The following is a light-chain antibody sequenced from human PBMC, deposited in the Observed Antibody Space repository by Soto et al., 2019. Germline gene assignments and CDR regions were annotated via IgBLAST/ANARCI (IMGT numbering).Light chain of an antibody. Sequence: EIVMTQSPATLSVSPGERVTLSCRASQSVSDNLAWYQQKPGQAPRLLIYGASTRATTTPARFSGSGSGTDFTLTISSLQSEDFAVYFCQQSNNRPYTFGQGTKLDIK. CDR1: QSVSDN. CDR2: GAS. V-gene: IGKV3-15*01. J-gene: IGKJ2*01. CDR3: QQSNNRPYT.